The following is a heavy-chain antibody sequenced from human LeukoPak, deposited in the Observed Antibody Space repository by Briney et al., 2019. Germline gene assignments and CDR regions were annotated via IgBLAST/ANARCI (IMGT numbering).Heavy chain of an antibody. D-gene: IGHD2-15*01. CDR1: GFTFSSYW. CDR2: IKQDGSEK. Sequence: GGSLRLSCAASGFTFSSYWMSWVRQAPGKGLEWVANIKQDGSEKYYVDSVKGRFTISRDNAKNSLYLQMNSLRAEDTAVYYCARVLGDSPYYYYYMDVWGKGTTVTVSS. V-gene: IGHV3-7*01. CDR3: ARVLGDSPYYYYYMDV. J-gene: IGHJ6*03.